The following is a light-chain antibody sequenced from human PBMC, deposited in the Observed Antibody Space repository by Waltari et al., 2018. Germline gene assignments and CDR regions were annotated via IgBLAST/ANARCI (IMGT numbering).Light chain of an antibody. CDR1: SLRHYY. V-gene: IGLV3-19*01. CDR2: GKN. Sequence: SSELTQDPVVSVALGQTVRITCQGASLRHYYANWYHQKPGQAPVLVMYGKNNRPSGIPDRFSGSYSGTTASLIITGAQAEDEGDYYCNSRDSRGHPLVFGTGTKVTVL. CDR3: NSRDSRGHPLV. J-gene: IGLJ1*01.